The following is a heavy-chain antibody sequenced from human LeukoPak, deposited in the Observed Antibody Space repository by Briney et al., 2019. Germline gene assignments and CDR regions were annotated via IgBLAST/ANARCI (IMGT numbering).Heavy chain of an antibody. CDR2: ISYDGSNK. V-gene: IGHV3-30*04. J-gene: IGHJ3*02. CDR1: GFTFSSYA. CDR3: ARYPLIVGGVAFDI. Sequence: PGGSLRLSCAASGFTFSSYAMHWVRQAPGKGLEWVAVISYDGSNKYYADSVKGRFTISRDNSKNSLYLQMNSLRAEDTAVYYCARYPLIVGGVAFDIWGQGTMVTVSS. D-gene: IGHD1-26*01.